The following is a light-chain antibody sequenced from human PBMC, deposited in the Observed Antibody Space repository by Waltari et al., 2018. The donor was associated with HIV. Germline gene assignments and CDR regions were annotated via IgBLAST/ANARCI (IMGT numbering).Light chain of an antibody. CDR2: GYV. V-gene: IGLV1-44*01. CDR1: SSNNGRKI. J-gene: IGLJ3*02. Sequence: QSVLNQSPSASGTPGQGVIISCSGTSSNNGRKIVTWYQQFPGTAPNHLLYGYVQLPSGVPERFSGSKSATSASLAISGLRSDDEADYYCATWDDSLNAWVFGGGTKLTVL. CDR3: ATWDDSLNAWV.